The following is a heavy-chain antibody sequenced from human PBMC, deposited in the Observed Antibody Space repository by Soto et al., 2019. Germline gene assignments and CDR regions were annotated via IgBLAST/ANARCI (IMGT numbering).Heavy chain of an antibody. D-gene: IGHD5-18*01. Sequence: PSETLSLTCAVSGGSVSTNTWWNWVRQSPGKGLEWIGEIYHSGSTRYNPSLESRVTISVDTSKNQFSLKLTSVTAADTALYYFVISLRYSYAFVYWGRGILATVSS. V-gene: IGHV4-4*02. CDR1: GGSVSTNTW. CDR2: IYHSGST. CDR3: VISLRYSYAFVY. J-gene: IGHJ4*02.